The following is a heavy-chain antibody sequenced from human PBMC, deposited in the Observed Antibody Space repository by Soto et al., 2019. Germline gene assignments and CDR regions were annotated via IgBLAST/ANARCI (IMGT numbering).Heavy chain of an antibody. J-gene: IGHJ4*02. V-gene: IGHV4-34*01. D-gene: IGHD5-12*01. CDR2: INHSGST. CDR3: ARAPQIVAMGRPFDY. Sequence: SETLSLTCAVYGGSFSGYSWNWIRQPPGKGLEWIGEINHSGSTNYNPSLKSRVTISLDTSKNQFSLRLTSLTAADAAVYFCARAPQIVAMGRPFDYWGQGILVTVSS. CDR1: GGSFSGYS.